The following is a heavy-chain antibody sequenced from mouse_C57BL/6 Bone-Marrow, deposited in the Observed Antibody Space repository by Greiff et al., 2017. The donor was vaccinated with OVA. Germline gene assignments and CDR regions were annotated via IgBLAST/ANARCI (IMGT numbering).Heavy chain of an antibody. J-gene: IGHJ4*01. CDR3: ARGGYSKGDAMDY. V-gene: IGHV1-54*01. CDR2: INPGSGGT. D-gene: IGHD2-5*01. CDR1: GYAFTNYL. Sequence: QVQLKESGAELVRPGTSVKVSCKASGYAFTNYLIEWVKQRPGQGLEWIGVINPGSGGTNYNEKFKGKATLTADKSSSTAYMQLSSLTSEDSAVYFCARGGYSKGDAMDYWGQGTSVTVSS.